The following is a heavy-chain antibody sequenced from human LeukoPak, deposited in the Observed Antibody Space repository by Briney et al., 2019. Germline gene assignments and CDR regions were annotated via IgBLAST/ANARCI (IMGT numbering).Heavy chain of an antibody. CDR2: IYPRDSDT. Sequence: GESLKISCKGSGYNFASYWIGWVRRMPGKGLEWMGIIYPRDSDTRYSPSFQGQVTISADKSTSTAFLQWSSLRASDTAMYYCARHGDSSGRPYYYYGMDVWGQGTTVTVSS. D-gene: IGHD6-19*01. J-gene: IGHJ6*02. V-gene: IGHV5-51*01. CDR1: GYNFASYW. CDR3: ARHGDSSGRPYYYYGMDV.